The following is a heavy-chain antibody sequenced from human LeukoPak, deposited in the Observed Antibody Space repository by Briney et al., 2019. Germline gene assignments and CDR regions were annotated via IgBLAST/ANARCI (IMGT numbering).Heavy chain of an antibody. D-gene: IGHD4-23*01. J-gene: IGHJ3*02. CDR2: ISHDGIYI. Sequence: GGSLRLSCAASGFTFSSYTFQWVRQAPGKGLEWVALISHDGIYIYYADSVKGRFTISRDSSKNTLYLQMNSLRVEDSAVYYCVRAPYGGHSFAAFDIWGQGTMVTVSS. CDR1: GFTFSSYT. CDR3: VRAPYGGHSFAAFDI. V-gene: IGHV3-30-3*01.